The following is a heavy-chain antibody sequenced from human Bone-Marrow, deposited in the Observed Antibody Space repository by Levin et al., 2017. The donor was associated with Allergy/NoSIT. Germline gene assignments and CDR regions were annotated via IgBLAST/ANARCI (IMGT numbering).Heavy chain of an antibody. CDR1: SFTFSSYD. D-gene: IGHD3-3*01. J-gene: IGHJ5*02. Sequence: ESLKISCAASSFTFSSYDMSWVRQAPGKGLEWVSGISRGGDRTYYADSVKGRFTISRDNSKNTLYLQMNSLRAEDTAVYYCASPGFWSGHRLYLTNWFDPWGQGTQVTVSS. CDR3: ASPGFWSGHRLYLTNWFDP. V-gene: IGHV3-23*01. CDR2: ISRGGDRT.